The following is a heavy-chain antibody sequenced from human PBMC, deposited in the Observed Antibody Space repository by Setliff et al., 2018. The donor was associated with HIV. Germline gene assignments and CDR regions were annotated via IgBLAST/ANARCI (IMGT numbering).Heavy chain of an antibody. V-gene: IGHV1-3*01. J-gene: IGHJ5*01. D-gene: IGHD3-10*01. CDR1: GFTFSKSA. CDR3: ARTDYDSGKSVLDS. CDR2: INAANGHA. Sequence: ASVKVSYKASGFTFSKSAIHWVRQAPGQRLELMAWINAANGHAKYSQKFQGRVTITRDTSATIAYMELSSLTSEDTALYFCARTDYDSGKSVLDSWGQGTLVTVSS.